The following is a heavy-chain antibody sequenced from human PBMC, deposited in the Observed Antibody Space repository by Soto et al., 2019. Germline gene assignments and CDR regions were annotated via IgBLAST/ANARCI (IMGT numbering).Heavy chain of an antibody. D-gene: IGHD6-13*01. V-gene: IGHV4-34*01. J-gene: IGHJ4*02. Sequence: PSETLSLTCAVYGGSFSGYYWSWIRQPPGKGLEWIGEINHSGSTNYNPSLKSRVTISVDTSKNQFSLKLSSVTAADTAVYYCARRHSSSWYVRFDYWGQGTLVTVSS. CDR1: GGSFSGYY. CDR2: INHSGST. CDR3: ARRHSSSWYVRFDY.